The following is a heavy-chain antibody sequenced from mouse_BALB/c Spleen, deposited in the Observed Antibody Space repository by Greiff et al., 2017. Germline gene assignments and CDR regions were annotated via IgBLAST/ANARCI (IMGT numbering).Heavy chain of an antibody. CDR2: IDPANGNT. Sequence: VQLKESGAELVKPGASVKLSCTASGFNIKDTYMHWVKQRPEQGLEWIGRIDPANGNTKYDPKFQGKATITADTSSNTAYLQLSSLTSEDTAVYYCARDYRYDVNAMDYWGQGTSVTVSS. J-gene: IGHJ4*01. CDR3: ARDYRYDVNAMDY. V-gene: IGHV14-3*02. CDR1: GFNIKDTY. D-gene: IGHD2-14*01.